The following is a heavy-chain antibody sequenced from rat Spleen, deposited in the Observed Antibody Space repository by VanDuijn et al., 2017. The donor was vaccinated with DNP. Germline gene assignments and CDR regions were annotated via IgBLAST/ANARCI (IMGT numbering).Heavy chain of an antibody. D-gene: IGHD1-2*01. CDR2: ISYDGGNT. J-gene: IGHJ4*01. Sequence: EVQLVESGGGLVQPGRSLKLSCAASGFTFSDYYMAWVRQPPTKGLEWVASISYDGGNTYYRDSVKGRFTISRDNAKSSLYLQMDSLRSEDTATYYCARHSSYALDAWGQGTSVTVSS. CDR1: GFTFSDYY. CDR3: ARHSSYALDA. V-gene: IGHV5-20*01.